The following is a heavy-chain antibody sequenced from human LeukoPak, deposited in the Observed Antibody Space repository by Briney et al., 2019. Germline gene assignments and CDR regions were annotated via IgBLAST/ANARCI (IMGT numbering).Heavy chain of an antibody. V-gene: IGHV1-18*01. CDR2: ISAYNGNT. CDR3: ARDFYRGYGSGSYYSNWFDP. J-gene: IGHJ5*02. CDR1: GYTFTSYG. D-gene: IGHD3-10*01. Sequence: GASVKVSCKASGYTFTSYGISWVRQAPGQGLEWMGWISAYNGNTNYAQKLQGRVTMTTDTSTSTAYMELRSLRSDDTAVYYCARDFYRGYGSGSYYSNWFDPWGQGTLVTVSS.